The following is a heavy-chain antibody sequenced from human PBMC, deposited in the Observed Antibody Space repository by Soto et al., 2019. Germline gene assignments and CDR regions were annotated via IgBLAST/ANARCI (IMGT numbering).Heavy chain of an antibody. D-gene: IGHD5-12*01. CDR3: ARDGIYSGGYYYYYGMDV. Sequence: VGSLRLSCAASGFTFSSYAMHWVRQAPGKGLEWVAVISYDGSNKYYADSVKGRFTISRDNSKNTLYLQMNSLRAEDTAVYYCARDGIYSGGYYYYYGMDVWGQGTTVTVSS. CDR2: ISYDGSNK. CDR1: GFTFSSYA. J-gene: IGHJ6*02. V-gene: IGHV3-30-3*01.